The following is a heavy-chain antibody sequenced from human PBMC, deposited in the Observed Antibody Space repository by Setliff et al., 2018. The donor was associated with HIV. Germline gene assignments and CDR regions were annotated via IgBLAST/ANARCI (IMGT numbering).Heavy chain of an antibody. CDR2: IRYDSNSQ. CDR3: AKDRALFTVPVLGRLGFDY. V-gene: IGHV3-30*02. D-gene: IGHD4-4*01. Sequence: GGSLRLSCEISGFTFSNYGMHWVRQAPGKGLEWVAFIRYDSNSQYLADSVKGRFTISRDNSKNTLYLHLNSLRGEDTAVYFCAKDRALFTVPVLGRLGFDYWGRGTLVTVSS. CDR1: GFTFSNYG. J-gene: IGHJ4*02.